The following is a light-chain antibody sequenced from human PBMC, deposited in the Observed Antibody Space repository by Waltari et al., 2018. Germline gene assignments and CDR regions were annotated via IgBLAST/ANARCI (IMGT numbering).Light chain of an antibody. CDR2: SDS. Sequence: QSVLTQPPSASGTPGQRVTISCSGSSSNIGSNTVNWYHQLPGTAPKLLIYSDSQRPSGVPDRFSGSKSGTSAYLAISGLQSEDEADYYCAAWDDSLNGVLFGGGTKLTVL. V-gene: IGLV1-44*01. J-gene: IGLJ2*01. CDR1: SSNIGSNT. CDR3: AAWDDSLNGVL.